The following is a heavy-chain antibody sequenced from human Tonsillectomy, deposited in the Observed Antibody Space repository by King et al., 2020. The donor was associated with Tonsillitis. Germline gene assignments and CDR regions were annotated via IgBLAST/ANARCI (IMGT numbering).Heavy chain of an antibody. CDR1: GFTFSSYS. CDR3: ARGGCSGGTCYQDDSFDI. Sequence: VQLVESGGGLVKSGGSLRLSCAASGFTFSSYSMNWVRQAPGEGLDWVSSISSTSSYKSYADSVKGRFTISRDNAKNSLYLQMNSLRAEDTAVYYCARGGCSGGTCYQDDSFDIWGQGTMVTVSS. V-gene: IGHV3-21*01. J-gene: IGHJ3*02. D-gene: IGHD2-15*01. CDR2: ISSTSSYK.